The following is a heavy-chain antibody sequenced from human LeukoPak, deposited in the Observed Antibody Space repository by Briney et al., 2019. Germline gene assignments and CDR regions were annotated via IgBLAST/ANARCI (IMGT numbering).Heavy chain of an antibody. CDR1: GYTFTSYG. D-gene: IGHD6-13*01. CDR3: ARDYIGYSSSWYDRGNWFDP. V-gene: IGHV1-18*01. CDR2: ISAYNGNT. Sequence: ASVKVPCKASGYTFTSYGISWVRQAPGQGLEWMGWISAYNGNTNYAQKLQGRVTMTTDTSTSTAYMELRSLRSDDTAVYYCARDYIGYSSSWYDRGNWFDPWGQGTLVTVSS. J-gene: IGHJ5*02.